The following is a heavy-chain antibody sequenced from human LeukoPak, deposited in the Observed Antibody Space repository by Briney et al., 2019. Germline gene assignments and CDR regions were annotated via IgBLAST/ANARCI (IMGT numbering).Heavy chain of an antibody. CDR3: ARGSGESVVVPAAWWFDP. Sequence: SETLSLTCAVYGGSFSGYYWSWIRQPPGKGLEWIGKINHSGSTNYNPSLKSRVTISVDTSKNQFSLKLSSVTAADTAVYYCARGSGESVVVPAAWWFDPWGQGTLVTVSS. CDR1: GGSFSGYY. V-gene: IGHV4-34*01. J-gene: IGHJ5*02. D-gene: IGHD2-2*01. CDR2: INHSGST.